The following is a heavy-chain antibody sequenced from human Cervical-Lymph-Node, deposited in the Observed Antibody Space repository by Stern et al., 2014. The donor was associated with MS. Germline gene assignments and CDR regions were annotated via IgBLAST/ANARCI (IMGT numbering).Heavy chain of an antibody. CDR1: GDTSNTDA. D-gene: IGHD1-14*01. J-gene: IGHJ6*02. CDR3: ARGASSAAWYKHAVDV. CDR2: IIPVFGTP. Sequence: QMQLVQSGAEVQKPGSSVKVSCKASGDTSNTDAIHWVRQAPGQGLEWMGGIIPVFGTPVYAQRFKVRVSIAADESTATDYMELSSLRSDDTAVYYCARGASSAAWYKHAVDVWGQGTTVTVSS. V-gene: IGHV1-69*01.